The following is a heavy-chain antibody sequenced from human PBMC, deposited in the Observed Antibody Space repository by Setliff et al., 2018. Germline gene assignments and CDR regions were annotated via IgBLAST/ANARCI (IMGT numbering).Heavy chain of an antibody. V-gene: IGHV4-4*08. Sequence: PSETLSLTCTVSGGSISNYYWTWIRQPPGKGLDWIGYIYTSGSTNYNPSLKSRVTISVDTSKNQFSLKLTSATAADTAIYFCAAVGTAAGGGWFDPWGQGALVTVSS. J-gene: IGHJ5*02. D-gene: IGHD2-15*01. CDR1: GGSISNYY. CDR2: IYTSGST. CDR3: AAVGTAAGGGWFDP.